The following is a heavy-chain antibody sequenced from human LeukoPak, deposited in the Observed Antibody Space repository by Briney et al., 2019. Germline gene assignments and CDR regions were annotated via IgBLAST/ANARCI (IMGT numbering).Heavy chain of an antibody. CDR1: GGSISSYY. D-gene: IGHD6-13*01. CDR3: ARGSYSSSRVFQH. CDR2: IYYSGST. Sequence: SETLSLTCTVSGGSISSYYWSWIRQPPGKGLEWIGYIYYSGSTNYNPSLKSRVTISVDTSKNQFSLKLSSVTAADTAVYYCARGSYSSSRVFQHWGQGTLVTVSS. J-gene: IGHJ1*01. V-gene: IGHV4-59*01.